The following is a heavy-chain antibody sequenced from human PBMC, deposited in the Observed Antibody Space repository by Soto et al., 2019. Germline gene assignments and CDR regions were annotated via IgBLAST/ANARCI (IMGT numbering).Heavy chain of an antibody. CDR3: ARGFEVPAAINYCYYYGMDV. J-gene: IGHJ6*02. D-gene: IGHD2-2*02. V-gene: IGHV4-59*08. Sequence: SETLSLTCTVSGGSISSYYWSWIRQPPGKGLEWIGYIYYSGSTNYNPSLKSRVAISVDTSKNQFSLKLSSVTAADTAVYYCARGFEVPAAINYCYYYGMDVWGQGTTVTVSS. CDR2: IYYSGST. CDR1: GGSISSYY.